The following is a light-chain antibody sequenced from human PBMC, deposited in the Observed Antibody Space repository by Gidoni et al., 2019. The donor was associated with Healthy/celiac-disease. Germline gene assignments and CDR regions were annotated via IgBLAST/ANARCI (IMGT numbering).Light chain of an antibody. V-gene: IGKV1-39*01. CDR1: QSISSY. J-gene: IGKJ1*01. CDR2: AAS. Sequence: IQMTQSPSSLSAPVGDRVTITCRASQSISSYLNWYQQKPGKAPKLLIYAASSLQSGVPSRFSGSGSGTDFTLTISSLQPEDFATYYCQQSYSTLWTFGQGTKVEIK. CDR3: QQSYSTLWT.